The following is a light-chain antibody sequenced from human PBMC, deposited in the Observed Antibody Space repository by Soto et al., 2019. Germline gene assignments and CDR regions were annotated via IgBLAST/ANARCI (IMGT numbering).Light chain of an antibody. CDR1: SSDVGDYNY. CDR2: DVS. J-gene: IGLJ1*01. CDR3: CSYAGSYKGV. Sequence: QSALSQPRSVSGSPGQSVTISCTGTSSDVGDYNYVSWYQHHPGKAPKLMISDVSKRPSGVPDRFSGYKSGNTASLTISGLQSEDEADYHCCSYAGSYKGVFGTGSKLTVL. V-gene: IGLV2-11*01.